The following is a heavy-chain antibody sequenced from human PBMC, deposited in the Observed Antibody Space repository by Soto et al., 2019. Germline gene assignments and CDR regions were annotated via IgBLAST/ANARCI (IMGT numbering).Heavy chain of an antibody. V-gene: IGHV3-30-3*01. CDR3: ARDLYYYGSGSYNWFDY. CDR2: ISYDGSNK. D-gene: IGHD3-10*01. CDR1: GFTFSSYA. Sequence: QVQLVESGGGVVQPGRSLRLSCAASGFTFSSYAMHWVRQAPGKGLEWVAVISYDGSNKYYADSVKGRFTISRDNSKNTLYLQMNSLRAEDTAVYYCARDLYYYGSGSYNWFDYWGQGTLVTGSS. J-gene: IGHJ4*02.